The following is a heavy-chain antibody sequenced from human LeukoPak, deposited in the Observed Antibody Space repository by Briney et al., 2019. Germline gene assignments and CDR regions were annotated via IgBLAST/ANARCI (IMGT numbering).Heavy chain of an antibody. CDR2: ISGSGGST. CDR3: AKGRSRHYGSGTNWFDP. CDR1: GFTFSSYG. V-gene: IGHV3-23*01. Sequence: GGSLRLSCAASGFTFSSYGMSWVRQAPGKGLEWVSAISGSGGSTYYADSVKGRFTISKDNSKNTLYLQMNSLRAEDTAVYYCAKGRSRHYGSGTNWFDPWGQGTLVTVSS. J-gene: IGHJ5*02. D-gene: IGHD3-10*01.